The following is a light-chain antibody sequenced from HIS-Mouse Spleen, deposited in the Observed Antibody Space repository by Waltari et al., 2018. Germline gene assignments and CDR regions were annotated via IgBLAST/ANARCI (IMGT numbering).Light chain of an antibody. CDR3: AAWDDSLSGPV. CDR1: SSNIESNY. CDR2: RNN. J-gene: IGLJ3*02. V-gene: IGLV1-47*01. Sequence: QSVLTQPPSASGTPGHRVTISSSGSSSNIESNYSYWYQQLPGTAPKLLIYRNNQRPSGVPDRFSGSKSGTSASLAISGLRSEDEADYYCAAWDDSLSGPVFGGGTKLTVL.